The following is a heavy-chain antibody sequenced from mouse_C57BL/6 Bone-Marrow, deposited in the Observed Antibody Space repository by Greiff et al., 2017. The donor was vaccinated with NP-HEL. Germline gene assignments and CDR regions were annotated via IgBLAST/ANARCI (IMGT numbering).Heavy chain of an antibody. Sequence: EVKLMESGGGLVKPGGSLKLSCAASGFTFSSYAMSWVRQTPEKRLEWVATISDGGSYTYYPDNVKGRFTISRDNAKNNLYLQMSHLKSDDTAMYYCARSHYYGSSVVGYWGQGTSVTVSS. CDR1: GFTFSSYA. D-gene: IGHD1-1*01. J-gene: IGHJ4*01. CDR2: ISDGGSYT. V-gene: IGHV5-4*03. CDR3: ARSHYYGSSVVGY.